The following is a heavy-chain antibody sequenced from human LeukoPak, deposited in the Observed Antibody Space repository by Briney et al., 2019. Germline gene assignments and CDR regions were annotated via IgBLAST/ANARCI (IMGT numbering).Heavy chain of an antibody. CDR1: EFTFSSYW. Sequence: GGSLRLSCAASEFTFSSYWMHWVRQAPGKGLVWVSRISSDGSSTSYADSVKGRFTISRDNAKNTLYLQTNSLGAEDTAVYYCAREDHYYDYWSGYFPVFDYWGQGTLVTVSS. CDR2: ISSDGSST. V-gene: IGHV3-74*01. D-gene: IGHD3-3*01. J-gene: IGHJ4*02. CDR3: AREDHYYDYWSGYFPVFDY.